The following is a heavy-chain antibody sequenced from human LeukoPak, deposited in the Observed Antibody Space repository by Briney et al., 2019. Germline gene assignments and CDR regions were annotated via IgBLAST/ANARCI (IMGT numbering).Heavy chain of an antibody. V-gene: IGHV3-74*01. CDR3: AKDRGYCSSTSCYRYFQH. D-gene: IGHD2-2*02. CDR2: INTDGSST. CDR1: GFTFSSYW. J-gene: IGHJ1*01. Sequence: GGSLRLSCAASGFTFSSYWMHWVRQAPGKGLVWVSRINTDGSSTSYADSVKGRFTISRDNSKNTLYLQMNSLRAEDTAVYYCAKDRGYCSSTSCYRYFQHWGQGTLVTVSS.